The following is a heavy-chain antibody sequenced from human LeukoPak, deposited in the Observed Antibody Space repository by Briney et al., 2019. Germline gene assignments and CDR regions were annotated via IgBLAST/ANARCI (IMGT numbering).Heavy chain of an antibody. CDR3: ARVHYYDFWSVPGY. CDR2: ISSSSSTI. Sequence: TGGSLRLSCAASGFTFSSYSMNWVRQAPGKGLEWVSYISSSSSTIYYADSVKGRFTISRDNAKNSLYLQMNGLRAEDTAVYYCARVHYYDFWSVPGYWGQGTLVTVSS. D-gene: IGHD3-3*01. J-gene: IGHJ4*02. V-gene: IGHV3-48*01. CDR1: GFTFSSYS.